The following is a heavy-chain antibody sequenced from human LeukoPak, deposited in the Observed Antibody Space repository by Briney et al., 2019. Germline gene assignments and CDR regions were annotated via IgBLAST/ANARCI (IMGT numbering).Heavy chain of an antibody. J-gene: IGHJ6*04. V-gene: IGHV3-23*01. CDR2: ISGSGGST. D-gene: IGHD3-10*02. CDR3: AELGITMIGGV. CDR1: GFTFSTYG. Sequence: GGSLRLSCAASGFTFSTYGMSWVRQAPGKGLEWVSAISGSGGSTYYADSVKGRFTISRDNAKNSLYLQMNSLRAEDTAVYYCAELGITMIGGVWGKGTTVTISS.